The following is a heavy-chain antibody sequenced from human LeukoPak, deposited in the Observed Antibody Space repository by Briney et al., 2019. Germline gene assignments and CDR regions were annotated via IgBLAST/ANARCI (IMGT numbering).Heavy chain of an antibody. Sequence: ASVKGSCKASGYTFTSYDINWVRQATGQGLEWMGRMNPNSGNTGYAQKFQGRVTMTRNTSIPTAYMELSSLRSEDTAVYYCARGSEGIAAMGFDPWGQGTLVTVSS. V-gene: IGHV1-8*01. J-gene: IGHJ5*02. D-gene: IGHD6-13*01. CDR3: ARGSEGIAAMGFDP. CDR1: GYTFTSYD. CDR2: MNPNSGNT.